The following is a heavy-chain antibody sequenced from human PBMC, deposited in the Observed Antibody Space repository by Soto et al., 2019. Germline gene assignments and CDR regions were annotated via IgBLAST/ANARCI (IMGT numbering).Heavy chain of an antibody. V-gene: IGHV4-34*01. CDR3: ARGIGYCSSINCYSSRRLRFDS. D-gene: IGHD2-2*01. Sequence: LSLTCAVYGGSFSGYYWTWIRQSPEKGLEWIGDVNHSGTTYYNPSLKTRVTISVHTPKNQFSLKMSSVTAADTAVYYCARGIGYCSSINCYSSRRLRFDSWGQGTLVTVSS. J-gene: IGHJ4*02. CDR1: GGSFSGYY. CDR2: VNHSGTT.